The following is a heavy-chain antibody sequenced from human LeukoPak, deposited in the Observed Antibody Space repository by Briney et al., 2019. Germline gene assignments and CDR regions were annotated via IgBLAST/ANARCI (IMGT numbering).Heavy chain of an antibody. CDR2: ISSSSSYR. CDR1: GFTLSSYS. J-gene: IGHJ6*03. CDR3: AKNGAKLHHYYMDV. V-gene: IGHV3-21*01. Sequence: GGSLRLSCAASGFTLSSYSMNWVRQAPGKGLEWVSSISSSSSYRYYADSVKGRFTISRDNSKNTLYLQMNYLRPEGTAVYYCAKNGAKLHHYYMDVWGKGTTVTISS. D-gene: IGHD4/OR15-4a*01.